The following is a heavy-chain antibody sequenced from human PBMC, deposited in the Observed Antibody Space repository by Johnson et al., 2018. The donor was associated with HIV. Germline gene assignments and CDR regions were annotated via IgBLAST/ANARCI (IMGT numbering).Heavy chain of an antibody. Sequence: QVRLVESGGGLVKPGGSLRLSCAASGFTFSDYYMSWIRQAPGKGLAWVSYISSSGSTIYYANSVKGRFTISRDNAKNSLYLQMNTLRAEDTALYYCARVVTMIVVDGGIEAFDIWGQGTMVTVSS. J-gene: IGHJ3*02. CDR3: ARVVTMIVVDGGIEAFDI. D-gene: IGHD3-22*01. CDR1: GFTFSDYY. V-gene: IGHV3-11*01. CDR2: ISSSGSTI.